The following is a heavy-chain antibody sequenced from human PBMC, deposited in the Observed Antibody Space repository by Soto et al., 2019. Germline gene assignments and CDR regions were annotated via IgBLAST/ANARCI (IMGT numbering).Heavy chain of an antibody. J-gene: IGHJ6*03. CDR3: ASELLYPRQNACYYYMDL. CDR1: GFTFSSYS. CDR2: ISSSSSTI. V-gene: IGHV3-48*01. D-gene: IGHD3-10*01. Sequence: EVQLVESGGGLVQPGGSLRLSCAASGFTFSSYSMNWVRQAPGKGLEWVSYISSSSSTIYYADSVKGRITISIDNARNSHYVPINILGAEETAVYYYASELLYPRQNACYYYMDLWGKGTTVTVAS.